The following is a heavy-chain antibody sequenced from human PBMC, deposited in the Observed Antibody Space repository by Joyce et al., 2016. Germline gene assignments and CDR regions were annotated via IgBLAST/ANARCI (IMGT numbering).Heavy chain of an antibody. CDR1: GRSFSGYY. D-gene: IGHD4-11*01. J-gene: IGHJ4*02. CDR2: INHSGST. V-gene: IGHV4-34*01. Sequence: QVQLQQWGAGLLKPSETLSVTCAVYGRSFSGYYWSWIRQPPGKGLEWIGEINHSGSTHYNTSLESRVTISVDTSKNQFSQRLSSGTAADTAVYYCARGLSAFDYSNYAGYDYWGQGTLVTVSS. CDR3: ARGLSAFDYSNYAGYDY.